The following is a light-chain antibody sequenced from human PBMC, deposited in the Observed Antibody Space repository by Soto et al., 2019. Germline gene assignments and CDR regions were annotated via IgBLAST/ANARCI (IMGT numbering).Light chain of an antibody. CDR2: GTS. J-gene: IGKJ5*01. CDR3: QQYGNSPIT. V-gene: IGKV3-20*01. CDR1: ERIYSAY. Sequence: EVVLTQSPGTLSLSRGERATLSCRASERIYSAYLGWYQQKPGQAPRLHIYGTSSRATGIPDRFSGSGSGTDFTLTISRLEPEDFAVYYCQQYGNSPITFGQGTRLEIK.